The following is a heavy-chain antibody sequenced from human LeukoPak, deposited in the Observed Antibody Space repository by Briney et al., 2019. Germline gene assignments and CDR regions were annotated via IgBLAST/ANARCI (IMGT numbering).Heavy chain of an antibody. V-gene: IGHV1-2*02. D-gene: IGHD4-23*01. CDR1: GYTFTGYY. CDR3: VRDPSTVVTPLGNWFDP. J-gene: IGHJ5*02. CDR2: INPNSGGT. Sequence: GASVKVSCKASGYTFTGYYMHWVRQAPGQGLEWMGWINPNSGGTNYAQKFQGRVTMTRDTSISTAYMELSRLRSDDTAVYYCVRDPSTVVTPLGNWFDPWGQGTLVTVSS.